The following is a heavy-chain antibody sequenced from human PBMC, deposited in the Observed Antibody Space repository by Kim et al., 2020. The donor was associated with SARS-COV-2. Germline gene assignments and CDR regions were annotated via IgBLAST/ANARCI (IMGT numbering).Heavy chain of an antibody. CDR1: GYTFTGYY. D-gene: IGHD6-13*01. V-gene: IGHV1-2*02. J-gene: IGHJ4*02. CDR2: INPNSGGT. CDR3: ARASPEPGIAAAGNH. Sequence: ASVKVSCKASGYTFTGYYMHWVRQAPGQGLEWMGWINPNSGGTNYAQKFQGRVTMTRDTSISTAYMELSRLRSDDTAVYYCARASPEPGIAAAGNHWGQGTLVTVSS.